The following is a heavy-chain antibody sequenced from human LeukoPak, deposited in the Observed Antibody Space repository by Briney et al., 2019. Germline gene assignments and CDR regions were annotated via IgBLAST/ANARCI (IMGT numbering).Heavy chain of an antibody. Sequence: GASVKVSCKASGYTFTSYGISWVRQAPGQGLEWMGCISAYNGNTNYAQKLQGRVTMTTDTSTSTAYMELRSLRSDDTAAYYCARDPAGVVVVAVPNPLDYWGQGTLVTVSS. CDR1: GYTFTSYG. J-gene: IGHJ4*02. CDR2: ISAYNGNT. V-gene: IGHV1-18*01. CDR3: ARDPAGVVVVAVPNPLDY. D-gene: IGHD2-15*01.